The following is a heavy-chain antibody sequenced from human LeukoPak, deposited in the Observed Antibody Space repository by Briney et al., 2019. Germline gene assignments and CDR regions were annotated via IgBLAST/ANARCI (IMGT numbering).Heavy chain of an antibody. D-gene: IGHD3-9*01. CDR1: GFTFSSYA. CDR2: ISGSGGST. Sequence: PGGSLRLSCAASGFTFSSYAMSWVRQAPGKGLEWVSAISGSGGSTYYADSVKGRFTISRDNSKNTLYLQMNSLRAEDTAVYYCARVVDDILTGYSSNYFDPWGPGTLVTVSS. CDR3: ARVVDDILTGYSSNYFDP. V-gene: IGHV3-23*01. J-gene: IGHJ5*02.